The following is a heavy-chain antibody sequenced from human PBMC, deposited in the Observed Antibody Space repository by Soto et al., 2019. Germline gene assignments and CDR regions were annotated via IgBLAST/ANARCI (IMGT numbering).Heavy chain of an antibody. CDR2: ISAYNGNT. CDR3: ARDAGFYDSNGYSEGNWFDP. D-gene: IGHD3-22*01. CDR1: GYTFTSYG. Sequence: GASVKVSCKASGYTFTSYGISWVRQAPGQGLEWMGWISAYNGNTNYAQKLQGRVTMTTDTSTSTAYMELRSLRSDDTAVYYCARDAGFYDSNGYSEGNWFDPWGQGTLVTVS. J-gene: IGHJ5*02. V-gene: IGHV1-18*01.